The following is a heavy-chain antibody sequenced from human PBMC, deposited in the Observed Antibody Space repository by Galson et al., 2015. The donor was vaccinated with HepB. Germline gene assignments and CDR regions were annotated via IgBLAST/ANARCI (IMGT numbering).Heavy chain of an antibody. CDR1: GGSIGSGGYS. CDR3: ANRYCTSTSCAFDP. CDR2: IYHSGST. V-gene: IGHV4-30-2*01. Sequence: LSLTCAVSGGSIGSGGYSWSWIRQPPGKALEWIGYIYHSGSTYYNPSLRSRVTISLDRSKNHFSLKLTSVTAADTAVYYCANRYCTSTSCAFDPWGQGTLVTVSS. J-gene: IGHJ5*02. D-gene: IGHD2-2*01.